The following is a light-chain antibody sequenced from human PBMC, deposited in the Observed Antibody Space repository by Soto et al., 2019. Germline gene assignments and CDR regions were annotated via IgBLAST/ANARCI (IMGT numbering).Light chain of an antibody. Sequence: DIQMTQSPSTLSASVGDRVTITCRASQSISSWLAWYQQKPGKAPKLLIYDASSLESGVPSRFSGSGSGTEFTLTISSLQPYDFATYYCQQYNSYWYTFGQGTKLEIK. CDR2: DAS. CDR1: QSISSW. CDR3: QQYNSYWYT. V-gene: IGKV1-5*01. J-gene: IGKJ2*01.